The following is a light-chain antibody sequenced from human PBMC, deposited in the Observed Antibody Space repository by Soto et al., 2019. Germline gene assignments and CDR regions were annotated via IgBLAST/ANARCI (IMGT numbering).Light chain of an antibody. CDR3: ASCDDIRGGVA. Sequence: QSVLTQPPSASATPGQRVTISCSGSYSNVGNNFVYWYQQLPGTAPKLLIYTNDQRPSGVPDRFSGSKSGTSASLTISGLPSEDEAYYCCASCDDIRGGVAFGGGTKLTVL. J-gene: IGLJ3*02. CDR2: TND. CDR1: YSNVGNNF. V-gene: IGLV1-47*02.